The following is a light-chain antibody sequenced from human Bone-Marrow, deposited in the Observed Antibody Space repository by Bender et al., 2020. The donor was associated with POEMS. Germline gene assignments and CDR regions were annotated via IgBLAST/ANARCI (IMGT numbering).Light chain of an antibody. Sequence: QSVLTQPPSASGTPGQSVTISCSGTSSNFGNNAANWYQHVPGTAPKLLIYSNNQRPSGVPDQCSSSTSCASTSLAISGLHSDDEADYYCSSWDDSLNGWVFGGGTKLTVL. CDR3: SSWDDSLNGWV. V-gene: IGLV1-44*01. CDR2: SNN. CDR1: SSNFGNNA. J-gene: IGLJ3*02.